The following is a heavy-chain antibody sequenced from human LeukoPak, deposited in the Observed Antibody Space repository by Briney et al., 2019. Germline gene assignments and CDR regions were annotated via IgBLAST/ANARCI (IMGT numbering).Heavy chain of an antibody. J-gene: IGHJ5*02. CDR3: AKGAYYYGSGFPDH. CDR2: ISGSGGST. V-gene: IGHV3-23*01. D-gene: IGHD3-10*01. Sequence: GGTLRLSCAASGFTFSSYAMSWVRQAPGKGLEWVSAISGSGGSTYYADSVKGRFTIPRDNSKNTLYLQMNGLRAEDTAVYYCAKGAYYYGSGFPDHWGQGTLVTVSS. CDR1: GFTFSSYA.